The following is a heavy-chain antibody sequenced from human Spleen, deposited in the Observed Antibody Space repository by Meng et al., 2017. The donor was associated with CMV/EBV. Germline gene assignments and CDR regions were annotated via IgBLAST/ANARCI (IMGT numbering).Heavy chain of an antibody. Sequence: GESLKISCGASGFSLSTYRMNWVRQAPGQGLEWVASLSSSRSYTDYADSVKGRFTISRDNAKNSLYLQMSSLRVEDTAVYYCARDFSRTSVSQPFDPWGQGTLVTVSS. CDR1: GFSLSTYR. V-gene: IGHV3-21*06. J-gene: IGHJ5*02. D-gene: IGHD1/OR15-1a*01. CDR3: ARDFSRTSVSQPFDP. CDR2: LSSSRSYT.